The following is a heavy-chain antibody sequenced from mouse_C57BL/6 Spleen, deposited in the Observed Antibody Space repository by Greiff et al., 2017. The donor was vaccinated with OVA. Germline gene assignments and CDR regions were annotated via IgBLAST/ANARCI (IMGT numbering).Heavy chain of an antibody. CDR2: ISNGGGST. CDR3: ARRSYGGAMDY. Sequence: EVKLVESGGGSVQPGGSLKLSCAASGFTFSDYYMYWVRQTPEKRLEWVAYISNGGGSTYYPDTVKGRFTISRDNAKNTLYLQMSRLKSEDTAMYYCARRSYGGAMDYWGQGTTVTVSA. J-gene: IGHJ4*01. D-gene: IGHD1-1*01. V-gene: IGHV5-12*01. CDR1: GFTFSDYY.